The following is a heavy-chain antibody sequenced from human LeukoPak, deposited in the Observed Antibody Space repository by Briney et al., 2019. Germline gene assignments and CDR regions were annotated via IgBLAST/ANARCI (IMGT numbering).Heavy chain of an antibody. V-gene: IGHV3-33*01. Sequence: PGGSLRLSCAACGFTFSSYGMHWVRQAPGNVLEWVAVILYDGSNTYYADSVKGRFTISRDNSKNTLYLQMNSLRAEDTFFFQAEDGIRYFDCLDYWGQGTLVTVSS. D-gene: IGHD3-9*01. CDR1: GFTFSSYG. J-gene: IGHJ4*02. CDR3: EDGIRYFDCLDY. CDR2: ILYDGSNT.